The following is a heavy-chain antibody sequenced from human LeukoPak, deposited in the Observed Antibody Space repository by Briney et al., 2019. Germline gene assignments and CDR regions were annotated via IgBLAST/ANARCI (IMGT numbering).Heavy chain of an antibody. CDR3: AKGIHPCLDSAASCCFDY. Sequence: ASVKVSCKTSGYTFSRHGITWVRQAPGQGPEWMGWVSGYNGDTNYAKSVRGRVTMTTDTSTNTAYMELRSLRSDDTAVYYCAKGIHPCLDSAASCCFDYWGQGTPVTVSS. CDR2: VSGYNGDT. V-gene: IGHV1-18*01. D-gene: IGHD3-22*01. CDR1: GYTFSRHG. J-gene: IGHJ4*02.